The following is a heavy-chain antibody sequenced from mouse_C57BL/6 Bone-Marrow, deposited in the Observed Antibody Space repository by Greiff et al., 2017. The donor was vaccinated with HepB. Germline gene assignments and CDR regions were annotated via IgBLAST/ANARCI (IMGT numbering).Heavy chain of an antibody. J-gene: IGHJ2*01. V-gene: IGHV5-6*01. Sequence: EVQRVESGGDLVKPGGSLKLSCAASGFTFSSYGMSWVRQTPDKRLEWVATISSGGSYTYYPDSVKGRFTISRDNAKNTLYLQMSSLKSEDTAMYYCAIYYYGSSYHLDYWGQGTTLTVSS. D-gene: IGHD1-1*01. CDR2: ISSGGSYT. CDR3: AIYYYGSSYHLDY. CDR1: GFTFSSYG.